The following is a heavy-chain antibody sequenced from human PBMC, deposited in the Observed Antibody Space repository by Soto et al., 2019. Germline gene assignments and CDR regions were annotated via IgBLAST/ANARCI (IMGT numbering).Heavy chain of an antibody. CDR1: GFTFSSYG. J-gene: IGHJ4*02. Sequence: QVQLVESGGGVVQPGRSLRLSCAASGFTFSSYGIHWVRQAPGKGLEWVAVISYDGSNKYYADSVKGRFTISRDNSKNTLYLQMHSLRAEDTAVYYCAKDHAGDYYASGGHVDYWGQGTLVTVSS. CDR2: ISYDGSNK. D-gene: IGHD3-10*01. CDR3: AKDHAGDYYASGGHVDY. V-gene: IGHV3-30*18.